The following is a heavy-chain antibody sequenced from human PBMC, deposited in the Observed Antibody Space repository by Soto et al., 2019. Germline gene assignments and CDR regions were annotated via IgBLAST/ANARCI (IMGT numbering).Heavy chain of an antibody. Sequence: QVQLVESGGGVVQPGRSLRLSCAASGFTFSSYGMHWVRQAPGKGLEWVAVIWYDGSNKYYADSVKGRFTISRDNSKNTLYLRMNSLRAEDTAVYYCAREQAYCTNGVCYSNYFDYWGQGALVTVS. J-gene: IGHJ4*02. CDR1: GFTFSSYG. V-gene: IGHV3-33*01. D-gene: IGHD2-8*01. CDR2: IWYDGSNK. CDR3: AREQAYCTNGVCYSNYFDY.